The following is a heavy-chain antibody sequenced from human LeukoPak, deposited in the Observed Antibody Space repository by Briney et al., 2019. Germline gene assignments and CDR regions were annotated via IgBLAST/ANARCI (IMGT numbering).Heavy chain of an antibody. CDR2: ISYDGSNK. Sequence: PGGSLRLSCAASGFTFSSYAMHWVRQAPGKGLEWVAVISYDGSNKYYADSVKGRFTISRDNSKNTLYLQMNSLRAEDTAVYYCAKDQFIVGAHLPGDYWGQGTLVTVSS. CDR1: GFTFSSYA. J-gene: IGHJ4*02. D-gene: IGHD1-26*01. CDR3: AKDQFIVGAHLPGDY. V-gene: IGHV3-30*04.